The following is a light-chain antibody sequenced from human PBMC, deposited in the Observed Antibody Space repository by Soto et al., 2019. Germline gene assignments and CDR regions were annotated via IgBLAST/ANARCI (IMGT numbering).Light chain of an antibody. V-gene: IGKV1-5*01. CDR1: QSISSW. Sequence: DIQMPQSPSTLSASVGDRVTITCRASQSISSWLAWYQQKPGKAPKLLIYDASSLESGVPSRFSGSGSGTEFTLTISSLQPDDFATYYYQQYNSYSATFGQGTKVEIK. J-gene: IGKJ1*01. CDR2: DAS. CDR3: QQYNSYSAT.